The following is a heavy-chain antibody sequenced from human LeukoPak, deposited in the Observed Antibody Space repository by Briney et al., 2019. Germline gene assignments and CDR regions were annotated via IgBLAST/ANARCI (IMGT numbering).Heavy chain of an antibody. CDR1: GGSFRGYY. CDR2: INHSGRT. J-gene: IGHJ6*03. V-gene: IGHV4-34*01. Sequence: SETLSLTSALYGGSFRGYYWSWIRQPPGTGLEWIGEINHSGRTKYNPSLKSRVTISVDTSKNQFSLKLSSVTAADTAVYYCARGGGADFWSGYVPYPYYYYYYMDVWGKGTTVTVSS. D-gene: IGHD3-3*01. CDR3: ARGGGADFWSGYVPYPYYYYYYMDV.